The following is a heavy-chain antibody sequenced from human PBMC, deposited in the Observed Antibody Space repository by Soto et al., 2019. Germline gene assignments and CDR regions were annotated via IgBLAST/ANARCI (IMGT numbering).Heavy chain of an antibody. Sequence: QLQLQESGSGLVKPSQTLSLTCAVSGGSISSGGYSWSWIRQPPGKGLEWIGYNYHSGSTYYNPTLKDRVNISVDRSKNQFALKLSTVTAADMAVYYCAKDMGYYFDYWGQGTLVTVSS. CDR3: AKDMGYYFDY. D-gene: IGHD3-10*01. V-gene: IGHV4-30-2*01. CDR2: NYHSGST. CDR1: GGSISSGGYS. J-gene: IGHJ4*02.